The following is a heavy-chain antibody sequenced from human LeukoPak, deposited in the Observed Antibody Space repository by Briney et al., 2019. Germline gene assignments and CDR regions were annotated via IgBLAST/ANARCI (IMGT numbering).Heavy chain of an antibody. CDR2: INPNSGGT. J-gene: IGHJ4*02. D-gene: IGHD2-21*02. V-gene: IGHV1-2*02. CDR3: ARGQHIVVVTAIRANDY. Sequence: ASVKVSCKASGYTFTGYYMHWVRQAPGQGLEWMGWINPNSGGTNYAQKFQGRVPMTRDTSISTAYMELSRLRSDDTAVYYCARGQHIVVVTAIRANDYWGQGTLVTVSS. CDR1: GYTFTGYY.